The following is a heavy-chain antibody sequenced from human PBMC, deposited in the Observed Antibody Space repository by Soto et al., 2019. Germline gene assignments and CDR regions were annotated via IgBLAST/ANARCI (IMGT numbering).Heavy chain of an antibody. CDR3: ARGDDFWSGYSYYYGMYV. Sequence: GSLRLSCTASGVTFNNHAMNSVRLSPFKWLEWVSGISGSGDSTSYGASVKGRFTISRDNSKNTLYLQMNSLRADDTAVYLCARGDDFWSGYSYYYGMYVWGQVTTVTVSS. CDR1: GVTFNNHA. V-gene: IGHV3-23*01. J-gene: IGHJ6*02. CDR2: ISGSGDST. D-gene: IGHD3-3*01.